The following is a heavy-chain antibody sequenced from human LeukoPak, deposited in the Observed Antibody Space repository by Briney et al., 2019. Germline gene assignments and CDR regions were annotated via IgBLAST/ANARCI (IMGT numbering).Heavy chain of an antibody. CDR2: ISAYNGNT. CDR1: GYTFTSYG. Sequence: ASVKVSCKASGYTFTSYGISWVRQAPGQGLDWMGWISAYNGNTNYAQKLQGRVTMTTDTSTSTAYMELRSLRSDDTAVYYCARECSGGSCYPNWFDPWGQGTLVTVSS. D-gene: IGHD2-15*01. CDR3: ARECSGGSCYPNWFDP. V-gene: IGHV1-18*01. J-gene: IGHJ5*02.